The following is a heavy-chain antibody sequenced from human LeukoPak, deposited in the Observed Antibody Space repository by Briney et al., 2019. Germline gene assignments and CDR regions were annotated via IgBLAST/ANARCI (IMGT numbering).Heavy chain of an antibody. Sequence: GGSLRLSCAASGFTFSSYAMSWVRQAPGKGLQWASAISGSGGSTYYADSVKGRFTISRDNSKNTLYLQMNSLRAEDTAVYYCAKAHSSSWYGDFDYWGQGTLVTVSS. J-gene: IGHJ4*02. CDR1: GFTFSSYA. CDR3: AKAHSSSWYGDFDY. D-gene: IGHD6-13*01. CDR2: ISGSGGST. V-gene: IGHV3-23*01.